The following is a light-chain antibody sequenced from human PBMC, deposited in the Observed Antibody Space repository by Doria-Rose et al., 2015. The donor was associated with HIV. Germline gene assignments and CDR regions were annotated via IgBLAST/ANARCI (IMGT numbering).Light chain of an antibody. CDR3: QQYYDTPS. CDR1: QSLLYTSKNH. CDR2: WAS. Sequence: VLTQSPESLGMSLGERATLNCKSNQSLLYTSKNHLAWYQQKPGQPPKLVIYWASTRQSGVPARFSGSASGTDFTLTISSLEAEDVAVYYCQQYYDTPSFGPGTTVDIK. V-gene: IGKV4-1*01. J-gene: IGKJ3*01.